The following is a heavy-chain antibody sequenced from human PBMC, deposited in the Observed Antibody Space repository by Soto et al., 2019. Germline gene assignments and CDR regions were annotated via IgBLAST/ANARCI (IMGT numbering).Heavy chain of an antibody. CDR1: GFTFDDYA. J-gene: IGHJ4*02. V-gene: IGHV3-9*01. Sequence: LRLSCAASGFTFDDYAMHWVRQAPGKGLGWVSGISWNSGSIGYADSVKGRFTISRDNAKNSLYLQMNSLRAEDTALYYCAKDNRIAVAGIFDYWGQGTLVTVSS. D-gene: IGHD6-19*01. CDR2: ISWNSGSI. CDR3: AKDNRIAVAGIFDY.